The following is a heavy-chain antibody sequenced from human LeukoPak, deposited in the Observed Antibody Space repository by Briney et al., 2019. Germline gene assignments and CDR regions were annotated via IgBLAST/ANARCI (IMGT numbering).Heavy chain of an antibody. CDR2: IRYDGSNK. D-gene: IGHD3-22*01. V-gene: IGHV3-30*02. CDR1: GFTFSSYG. CDR3: AKDSSVYYYDSRNCDY. J-gene: IGHJ4*02. Sequence: PGGSLRLSCAASGFTFSSYGMHWVRQAPGKGLEGVAFIRYDGSNKYYADSVKGRFTISRDNSKNTLYLQMNSLRAEDTAVYYCAKDSSVYYYDSRNCDYWGQGTLVTVSS.